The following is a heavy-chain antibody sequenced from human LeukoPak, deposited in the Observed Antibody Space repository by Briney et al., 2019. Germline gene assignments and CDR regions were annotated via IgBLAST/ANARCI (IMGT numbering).Heavy chain of an antibody. D-gene: IGHD6-13*01. CDR2: IIPIFGTA. Sequence: SVKVSCKASGGTFSSYAISWVRQAPGQGLEWMGGIIPIFGTANYAQKFQGRVTITADESTSTAYMELSSLRSEDTAVYYCARYYSSSWNAGAFDIWGQGTMVTVSS. CDR3: ARYYSSSWNAGAFDI. V-gene: IGHV1-69*13. CDR1: GGTFSSYA. J-gene: IGHJ3*02.